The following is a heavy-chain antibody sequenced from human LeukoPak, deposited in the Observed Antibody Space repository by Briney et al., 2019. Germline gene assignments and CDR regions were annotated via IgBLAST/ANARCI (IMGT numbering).Heavy chain of an antibody. Sequence: GGSLRLSCAASGFTFSTYWMNWVSQVPGKGLEWVANIKQDGSEKYYVDSVKGRFTISRDNAENSLYLQMNSLRAEDTAVYYCAKDWYDSSGYYISCGPDYWGQGTLVTVSS. CDR1: GFTFSTYW. CDR3: AKDWYDSSGYYISCGPDY. CDR2: IKQDGSEK. J-gene: IGHJ4*02. V-gene: IGHV3-7*01. D-gene: IGHD3-22*01.